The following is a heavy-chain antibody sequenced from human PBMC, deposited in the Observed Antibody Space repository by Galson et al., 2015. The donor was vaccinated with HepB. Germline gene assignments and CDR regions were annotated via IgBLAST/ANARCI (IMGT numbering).Heavy chain of an antibody. V-gene: IGHV3-9*01. CDR3: AKVRAMIRGVEAFDY. CDR2: ISWNSGSI. J-gene: IGHJ4*02. Sequence: SLRLSCAASGFIFNDYAIHWVRQPPGKGLEWVSGISWNSGSIGYADSVKGRFTISRDNAKNSLYLQMDSLRAEDTALYYCAKVRAMIRGVEAFDYWGQGTLVTVSS. D-gene: IGHD3-10*01. CDR1: GFIFNDYA.